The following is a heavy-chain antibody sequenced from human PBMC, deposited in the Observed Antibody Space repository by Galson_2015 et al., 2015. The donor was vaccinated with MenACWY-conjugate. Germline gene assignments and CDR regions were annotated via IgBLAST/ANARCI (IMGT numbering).Heavy chain of an antibody. D-gene: IGHD6-13*01. Sequence: IIPIFGTANYAQKFQGRVTITADESTSTAYMELSSLRSEDTAVYYCARMSSSWLNRGNFDLWGRGTLVTVSS. CDR3: ARMSSSWLNRGNFDL. CDR2: IIPIFGTA. J-gene: IGHJ2*01. V-gene: IGHV1-69*01.